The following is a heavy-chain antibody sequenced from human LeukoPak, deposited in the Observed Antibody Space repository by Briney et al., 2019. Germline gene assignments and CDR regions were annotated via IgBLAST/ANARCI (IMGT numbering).Heavy chain of an antibody. J-gene: IGHJ4*02. V-gene: IGHV4-34*01. D-gene: IGHD1-1*01. CDR2: INHSGST. CDR1: GGSFSGYY. Sequence: SETLSLTCAVYGGSFSGYYWSWIRQPPGKGLEWIGEINHSGSTNYNPSLKSRVTISVDTSKNQFSLKLSSVTAADTAVYYCARVGIGTTILLDYWGQGTLVTVSS. CDR3: ARVGIGTTILLDY.